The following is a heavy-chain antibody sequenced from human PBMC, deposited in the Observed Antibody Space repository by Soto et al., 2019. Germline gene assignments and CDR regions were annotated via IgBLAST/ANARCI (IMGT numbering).Heavy chain of an antibody. CDR2: ISSSGSTI. CDR3: ARGRDIVAVVAATPGWFDP. CDR1: GFTFSSYE. V-gene: IGHV3-48*03. J-gene: IGHJ5*02. Sequence: GGSLRLSCAASGFTFSSYEMNWVRQAPGKGLEWVSYISSSGSTIYYADSVKGRFTISRDNAKNSLYLQMNSLRAEDTAVYYCARGRDIVAVVAATPGWFDPWGQGTLVTVSS. D-gene: IGHD2-15*01.